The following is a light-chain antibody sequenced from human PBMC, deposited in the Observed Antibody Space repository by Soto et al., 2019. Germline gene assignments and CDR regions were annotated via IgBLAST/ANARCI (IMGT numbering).Light chain of an antibody. Sequence: DIQMTQSPSTLSAYVGDRVTITCRASQSISSWLAWYQQKPGKAPKLLIYDASSLESGVPPRFSGSGSGTEFTLTISSLQPDDFATYYCQQYNSYSRTFGQGTKVEIK. CDR3: QQYNSYSRT. J-gene: IGKJ1*01. V-gene: IGKV1-5*01. CDR2: DAS. CDR1: QSISSW.